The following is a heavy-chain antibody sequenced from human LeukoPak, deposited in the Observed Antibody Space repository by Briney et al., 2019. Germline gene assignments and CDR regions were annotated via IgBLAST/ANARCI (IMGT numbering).Heavy chain of an antibody. CDR1: GFTVSNNY. CDR2: IYSGGST. V-gene: IGHV3-53*01. J-gene: IGHJ4*02. CDR3: ARADWGSAGFDY. D-gene: IGHD7-27*01. Sequence: GGSLRLSCTASGFTVSNNYMSWVRQAPGKGLEWVSLIYSGGSTYYADSVKGRFTISRDNSKNTLYLQMNSLRAEDTAVYYCARADWGSAGFDYWGQGTLVTVSS.